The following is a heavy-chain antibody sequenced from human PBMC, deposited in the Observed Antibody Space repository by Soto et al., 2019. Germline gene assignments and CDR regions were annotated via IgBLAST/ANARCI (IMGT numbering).Heavy chain of an antibody. CDR1: GYRFTNYW. CDR2: IDPSDSYT. CDR3: ARLATGYRSSARCYTGDHYYTMNV. V-gene: IGHV5-10-1*01. Sequence: PGESLKISCKGSGYRFTNYWITWVRQMPGKGLEWMGRIDPSDSYTNYSPSFQGHVIISADKSINTAYLQWSSLKASDTAMYYCARLATGYRSSARCYTGDHYYTMNVWGQGPTVTVSS. J-gene: IGHJ6*02. D-gene: IGHD2-2*02.